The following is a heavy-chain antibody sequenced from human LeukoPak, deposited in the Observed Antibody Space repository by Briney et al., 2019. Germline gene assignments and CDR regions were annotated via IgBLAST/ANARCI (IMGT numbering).Heavy chain of an antibody. D-gene: IGHD3-10*01. V-gene: IGHV1-69*01. CDR3: ARTSYGSGSFENWFDP. Sequence: GSSATVSCQASGGTFSSYAISWVRQAPGQGLEWMGGIIPIFGTANYAQKFQGRVTITPDESTSTAYMELSSLRSEDTAVYYCARTSYGSGSFENWFDPWGQGTLVTVSS. J-gene: IGHJ5*02. CDR1: GGTFSSYA. CDR2: IIPIFGTA.